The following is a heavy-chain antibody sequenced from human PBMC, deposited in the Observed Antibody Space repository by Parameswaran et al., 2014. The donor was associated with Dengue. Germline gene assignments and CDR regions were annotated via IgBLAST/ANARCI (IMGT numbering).Heavy chain of an antibody. Sequence: WVRQAPGKGLEWMGIINPSGGSTSYAQKFQGRVTMTRDTSTSTVYMELSSLRSEDTAVYYCARDLRLAAAGESYYYGMDVWAKDHGHRLL. V-gene: IGHV1-46*01. CDR2: INPSGGST. J-gene: IGHJ6*04. D-gene: IGHD6-13*01. CDR3: ARDLRLAAAGESYYYGMDV.